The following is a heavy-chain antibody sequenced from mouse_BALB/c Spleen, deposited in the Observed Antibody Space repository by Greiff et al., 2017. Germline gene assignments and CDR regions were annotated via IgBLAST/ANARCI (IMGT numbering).Heavy chain of an antibody. D-gene: IGHD4-1*02. V-gene: IGHV6-6*02. CDR1: GFTFSNYW. CDR3: TRYQLRYAMDY. J-gene: IGHJ4*01. CDR2: IRLKSNNYAT. Sequence: EVKLVESGGGLVQPGGSMKLSCVASGFTFSNYWMNWVRQSPEKGLEWVAEIRLKSNNYATHYAESVKGRFTISRDDSKSSVYLQMNNLRAEDTGIYYCTRYQLRYAMDYWGQGTSVTVSS.